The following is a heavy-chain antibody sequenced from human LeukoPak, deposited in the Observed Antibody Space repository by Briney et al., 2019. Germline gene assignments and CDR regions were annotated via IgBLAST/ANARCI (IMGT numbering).Heavy chain of an antibody. V-gene: IGHV4-30-4*08. CDR1: GGSISSGGYY. CDR2: IYYSGST. CDR3: AREGASQYGDYGDY. J-gene: IGHJ4*02. Sequence: SETLSLTCTVSGGSISSGGYYWSWIRQHPGKGLEWIGYIYYSGSTYYNPSLKSRVTISVDTSKNQFSLKLSSVTAADTAVYYCAREGASQYGDYGDYWGQGTLVTVSS. D-gene: IGHD4-17*01.